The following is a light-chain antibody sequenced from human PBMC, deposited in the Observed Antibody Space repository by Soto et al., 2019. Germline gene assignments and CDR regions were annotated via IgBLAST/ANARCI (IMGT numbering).Light chain of an antibody. CDR1: SSKIGAGYD. V-gene: IGLV1-40*01. CDR2: GNS. CDR3: QSYDSSLSGYV. J-gene: IGLJ1*01. Sequence: QSVLTQPPSVSGAPGQRVTISCTGNSSKIGAGYDVHWYQQLPGTAPKLLIYGNSNRLSGVPDRFSGSKSGTSASLAITGLQAEDEADYYCQSYDSSLSGYVFGTGTKVTVL.